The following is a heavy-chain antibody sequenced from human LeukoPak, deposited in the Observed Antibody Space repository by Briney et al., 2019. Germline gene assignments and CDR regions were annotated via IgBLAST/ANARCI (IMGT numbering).Heavy chain of an antibody. Sequence: SVNVSCKSSRGTFSSYAISWVRQAPGQGLEWMGGIIPIFGTANYAQKFQGRVTITADESTSTAYMALSGLTSNRTPVYYCARGVLRFLEWLLYWGQGTLVTVSS. D-gene: IGHD3-3*01. CDR2: IIPIFGTA. CDR3: ARGVLRFLEWLLY. J-gene: IGHJ4*02. V-gene: IGHV1-69*13. CDR1: RGTFSSYA.